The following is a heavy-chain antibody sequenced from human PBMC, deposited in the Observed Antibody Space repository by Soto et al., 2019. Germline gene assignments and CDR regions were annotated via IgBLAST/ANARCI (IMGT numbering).Heavy chain of an antibody. CDR3: ARRVDDTSPSFGY. Sequence: PWGTLRLSCAASGFTFSSDSITWFRQAPGKELEWVSSMTSIGAYIYYKESVQGRFTISRDNAKNSLYLQMNSLRAEDKAVYYCARRVDDTSPSFGYWALGTVVPGSA. J-gene: IGHJ4*02. CDR2: MTSIGAYI. V-gene: IGHV3-21*01. D-gene: IGHD2-2*01. CDR1: GFTFSSDS.